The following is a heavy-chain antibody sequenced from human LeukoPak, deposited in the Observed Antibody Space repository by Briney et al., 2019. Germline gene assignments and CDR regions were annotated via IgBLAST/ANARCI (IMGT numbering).Heavy chain of an antibody. CDR3: ARDSGIYSGSYYYFNY. J-gene: IGHJ4*02. V-gene: IGHV3-21*01. D-gene: IGHD1-26*01. CDR1: GFTFSNYN. Sequence: GGSLRLSCAASGFTFSNYNMNWVRQAPGKGLEWVSSISSSSSFIYYTDSVKGRFTISRDNAKNSLYLQMNSLRAEDTAVYYCARDSGIYSGSYYYFNYWGQGTLVTVSS. CDR2: ISSSSSFI.